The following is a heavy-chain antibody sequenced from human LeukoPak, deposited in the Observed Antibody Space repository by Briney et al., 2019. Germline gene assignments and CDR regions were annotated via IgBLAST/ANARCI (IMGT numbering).Heavy chain of an antibody. CDR2: INHSGST. J-gene: IGHJ4*02. CDR1: GGSFSGYY. Sequence: SETLSLTCAVYGGSFSGYYWSWIRQPPGKGLEWIGEINHSGSTNYNPSLKSRVTISVDTSKNQSSLKLSSVTAADTAVYYCARWGSGSKSIDYWGQGTLVTVSS. V-gene: IGHV4-34*01. D-gene: IGHD1-26*01. CDR3: ARWGSGSKSIDY.